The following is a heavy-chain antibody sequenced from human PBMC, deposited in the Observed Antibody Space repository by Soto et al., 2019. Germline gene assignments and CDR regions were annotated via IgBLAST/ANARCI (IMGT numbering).Heavy chain of an antibody. J-gene: IGHJ6*02. CDR2: IIPIFGTA. CDR3: ARDRDDDSSNYYGMDV. V-gene: IGHV1-69*01. CDR1: GGTFSSYA. D-gene: IGHD3-22*01. Sequence: QVQLVQSGAEVQKPGSSVKVSCKASGGTFSSYAISWVRQAPGQGLEWMGGIIPIFGTANYAQKFQGRVTITADESTSTAYMELSSLRSEDTAVYYCARDRDDDSSNYYGMDVWGQGTTVTVSS.